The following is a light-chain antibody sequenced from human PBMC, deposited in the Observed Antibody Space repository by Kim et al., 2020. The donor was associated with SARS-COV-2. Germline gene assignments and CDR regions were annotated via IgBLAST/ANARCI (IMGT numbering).Light chain of an antibody. V-gene: IGKV1-27*01. CDR3: QKYNSAPLT. Sequence: ASVGYRVTITCRASQGITTYLAWYQQKPVKVPTLLIYAASTLQSGVPSRLSGSGSGTDFSLTISSLQPADVATFFCQKYNSAPLTFGGGTKVEIK. J-gene: IGKJ4*01. CDR2: AAS. CDR1: QGITTY.